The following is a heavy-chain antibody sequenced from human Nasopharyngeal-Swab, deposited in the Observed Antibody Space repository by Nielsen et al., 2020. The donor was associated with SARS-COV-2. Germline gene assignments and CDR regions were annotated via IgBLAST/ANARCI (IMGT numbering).Heavy chain of an antibody. J-gene: IGHJ4*02. D-gene: IGHD1-26*01. Sequence: SETLSLTCAVYGGSFSGYYWSWIRQPPGKGLEWIGEINHSGSTNYNPSLKSRVTISVDTSKNQFSLKLSSVIAADTAVYYCARGRVGAKDYWGQGTLVTVSS. CDR3: ARGRVGAKDY. CDR1: GGSFSGYY. CDR2: INHSGST. V-gene: IGHV4-34*01.